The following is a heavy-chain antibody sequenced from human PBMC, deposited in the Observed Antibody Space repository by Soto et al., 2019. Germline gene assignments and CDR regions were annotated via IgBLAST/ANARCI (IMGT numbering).Heavy chain of an antibody. D-gene: IGHD5-12*01. J-gene: IGHJ3*02. CDR2: VYYTGTT. CDR3: ARHPGSGHGNDGFDI. Sequence: SETLSLTCTVSGDSIATYYWGWIRQSPGKGLEYIGYVYYTGTTNYNPSLKRRVTVSVDTSKNQFSLKLNSVTASDTAVYYCARHPGSGHGNDGFDIWGQGTMVTVS. V-gene: IGHV4-59*08. CDR1: GDSIATYY.